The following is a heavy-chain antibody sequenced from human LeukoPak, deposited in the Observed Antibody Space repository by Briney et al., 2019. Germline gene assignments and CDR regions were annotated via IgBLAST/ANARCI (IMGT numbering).Heavy chain of an antibody. Sequence: ASVKVSCKASGYTFTSYGISWVRQAPGQGLEWMGWISAYNGNTNYAQKLQGRVTMTTDTSTSTAYMELRSLRSDDTAVYYCARDLGGSYYASSGYFDYWGQGTLVTVSS. D-gene: IGHD3-22*01. J-gene: IGHJ4*02. CDR1: GYTFTSYG. CDR3: ARDLGGSYYASSGYFDY. CDR2: ISAYNGNT. V-gene: IGHV1-18*01.